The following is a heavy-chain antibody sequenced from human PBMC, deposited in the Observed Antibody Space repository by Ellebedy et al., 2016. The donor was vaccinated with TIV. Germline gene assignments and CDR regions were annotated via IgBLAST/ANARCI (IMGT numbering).Heavy chain of an antibody. D-gene: IGHD6-19*01. V-gene: IGHV3-7*01. CDR3: VTQRGLD. CDR2: IKQDGSEK. J-gene: IGHJ4*02. Sequence: GESLKISCAASGFTFSTYWMSWVRQAPGKGLEWVATIKQDGSEKYFVDSVKGRFSISRDDAKNSIYLQMNSLRVEDTAIYYCVTQRGLDWGQGTLVTVSS. CDR1: GFTFSTYW.